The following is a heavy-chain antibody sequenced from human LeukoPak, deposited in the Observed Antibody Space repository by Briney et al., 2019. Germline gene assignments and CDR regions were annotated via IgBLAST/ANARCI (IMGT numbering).Heavy chain of an antibody. V-gene: IGHV4-59*01. Sequence: PSETLSLTCTVSAYSISSYYWSWIRQPPGKGLEWIGYIYYSGSTNYNPSLKSRVTISVDTSKNQFSLKLNSVTAADSAVYYCVRGHLVGGWFKYDAFDIWGQGTMVTVSS. CDR2: IYYSGST. CDR3: VRGHLVGGWFKYDAFDI. D-gene: IGHD6-19*01. J-gene: IGHJ3*02. CDR1: AYSISSYY.